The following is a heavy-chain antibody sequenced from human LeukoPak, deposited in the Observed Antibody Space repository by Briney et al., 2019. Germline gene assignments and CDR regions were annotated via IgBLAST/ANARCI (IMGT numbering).Heavy chain of an antibody. CDR1: GGTFSSYA. V-gene: IGHV1-69*05. CDR2: IIPIFGAA. Sequence: GASVKVSCKASGGTFSSYAISWVRQAPGQGLEWMGGIIPIFGAANYAQKFQGRVTITTDESTSTAYIELSSLRSEDTAVYYCARTRVVRGVIRDFDYWGQGTLVTVSS. CDR3: ARTRVVRGVIRDFDY. D-gene: IGHD3-10*01. J-gene: IGHJ4*02.